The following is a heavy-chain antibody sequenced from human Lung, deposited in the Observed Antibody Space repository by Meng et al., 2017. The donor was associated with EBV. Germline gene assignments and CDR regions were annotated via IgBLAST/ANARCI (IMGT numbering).Heavy chain of an antibody. CDR2: IDHSGST. J-gene: IGHJ4*02. D-gene: IGHD1-26*01. CDR1: GGSFSGYY. Sequence: QIHQWGAGLLKPSETLSLTCAFYGGSFSGYYWSWIRQPPGKGLEWIGEIDHSGSTNYNPSLKSRATISEDTSKIQFSLRLTSVTAADTAVYYCALYSGNPQFDYWGQGTLVTVSS. CDR3: ALYSGNPQFDY. V-gene: IGHV4-34*01.